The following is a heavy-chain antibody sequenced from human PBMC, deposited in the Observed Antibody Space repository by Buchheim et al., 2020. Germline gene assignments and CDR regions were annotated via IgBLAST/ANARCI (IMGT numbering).Heavy chain of an antibody. CDR3: AKESRIAVAGAFDY. CDR2: ISGGDGST. Sequence: VQLLASGGGLGQPGGSLRLTCTASGFTFSNYALSWVRQAPGKGLEWVSAISGGDGSTYYADSVKGRFPISRDNSKNTLYLLMSSLRAEDTAVYYCAKESRIAVAGAFDYWGQG. D-gene: IGHD6-19*01. V-gene: IGHV3-23*01. J-gene: IGHJ4*02. CDR1: GFTFSNYA.